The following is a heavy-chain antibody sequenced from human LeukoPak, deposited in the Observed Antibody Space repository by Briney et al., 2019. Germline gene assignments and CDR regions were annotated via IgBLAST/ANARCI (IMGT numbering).Heavy chain of an antibody. CDR1: GGSISNYY. J-gene: IGHJ4*02. Sequence: SETLSLTCTVSGGSISNYYWSWIRQPPGKGLEWIGYIYYSGSTNYNPSLKSRVTISLDTSKNQFSLKLSSVTAADTAVYYCARHHYGSGSFYSPVDYWGQGTLVTVSS. CDR2: IYYSGST. CDR3: ARHHYGSGSFYSPVDY. V-gene: IGHV4-59*08. D-gene: IGHD3-10*01.